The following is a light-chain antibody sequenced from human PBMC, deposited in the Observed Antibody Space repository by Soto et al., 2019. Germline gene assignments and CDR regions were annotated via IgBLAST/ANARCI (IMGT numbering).Light chain of an antibody. CDR3: QSYDSNLSAWV. Sequence: QSVLTQPPSVSGAPGQRVTISCTGNSSNIGAGYNVNWYQQFPGTAPKLLIFGNINRPSGVPDRFSGYKSGASASLGITGLQAEDEADYFCQSYDSNLSAWVFGGGTKLSVL. V-gene: IGLV1-40*01. J-gene: IGLJ3*02. CDR2: GNI. CDR1: SSNIGAGYN.